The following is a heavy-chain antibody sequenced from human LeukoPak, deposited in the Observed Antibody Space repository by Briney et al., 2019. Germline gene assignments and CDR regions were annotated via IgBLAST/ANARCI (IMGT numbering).Heavy chain of an antibody. CDR3: ARHKWYCSSSSCYTFDY. Sequence: SETLSLTCGVSGYSISSGYYWGWIWQPPGKGLEWIGSIHHSGSTYYNPSLKSRVAISVDTSKNQFSLKLSSVTAADTAVYYCARHKWYCSSSSCYTFDYWGQGALVTVSS. CDR1: GYSISSGYY. J-gene: IGHJ4*02. V-gene: IGHV4-38-2*01. D-gene: IGHD2-2*02. CDR2: IHHSGST.